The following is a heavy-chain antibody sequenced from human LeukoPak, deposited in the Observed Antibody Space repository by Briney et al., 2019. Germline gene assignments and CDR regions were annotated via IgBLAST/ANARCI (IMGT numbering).Heavy chain of an antibody. CDR2: IYYSGST. V-gene: IGHV4-39*01. CDR1: GGSISSSSYY. D-gene: IGHD6-13*01. CDR3: ARRGAGAAAGTSIY. J-gene: IGHJ4*02. Sequence: SETLSLTCTVSGGSISSSSYYWGWIRQPPGKGLEWIGSIYYSGSTYYNPSLKSRVTISVDTSKNQFSLKLSSVTAADTAVYYCARRGAGAAAGTSIYWGQGTLVTVSS.